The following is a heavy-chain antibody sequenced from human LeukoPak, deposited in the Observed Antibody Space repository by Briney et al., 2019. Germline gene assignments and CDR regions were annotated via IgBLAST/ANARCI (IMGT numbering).Heavy chain of an antibody. V-gene: IGHV4-59*11. Sequence: SETLSLTCTVSGDSISGHYWNWIRQTPGKGLEWIGHIYYSGTTNYNPSLKSRVTISLDTSKNQFSLKLSSVTAADTAVYYCARTRTYLDYWGQGALVTVSS. CDR3: ARTRTYLDY. D-gene: IGHD1-7*01. CDR1: GDSISGHY. J-gene: IGHJ4*02. CDR2: IYYSGTT.